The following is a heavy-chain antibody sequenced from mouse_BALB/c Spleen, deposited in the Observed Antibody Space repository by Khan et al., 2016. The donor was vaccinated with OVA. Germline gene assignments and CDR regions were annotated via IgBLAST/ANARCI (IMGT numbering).Heavy chain of an antibody. D-gene: IGHD2-14*01. Sequence: QVQLQQSGAELVKPEASVKLSCRASGYTFTSYDINWVRQRPEQGLEWIGWIFPGDDSTKYNENFKGKATLTTDKSSSTAYMQLSRLTSEDSAVYFCARGGYGGFAYWGQGTLVTVSA. V-gene: IGHV1-85*01. CDR2: IFPGDDST. J-gene: IGHJ3*01. CDR3: ARGGYGGFAY. CDR1: GYTFTSYD.